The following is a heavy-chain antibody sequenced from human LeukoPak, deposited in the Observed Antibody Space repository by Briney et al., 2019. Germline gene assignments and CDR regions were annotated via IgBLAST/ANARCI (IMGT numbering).Heavy chain of an antibody. V-gene: IGHV3-21*01. Sequence: PGGSLRLSCAASGFTFSSYSMNWVRQAPGKGLEWVSSISSSSSYIYYADSVKGRFTISRDNAKNSLYLKMNSLRAEDTAVYYCARDRSSGFEVNWYFDLGGRGTLVTVSS. CDR2: ISSSSSYI. D-gene: IGHD6-19*01. CDR3: ARDRSSGFEVNWYFDL. J-gene: IGHJ2*01. CDR1: GFTFSSYS.